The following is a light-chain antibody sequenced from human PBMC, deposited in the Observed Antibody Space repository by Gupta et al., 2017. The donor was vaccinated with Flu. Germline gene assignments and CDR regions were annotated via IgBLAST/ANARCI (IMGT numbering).Light chain of an antibody. V-gene: IGKV3-15*01. CDR3: QQDNNWPLP. Sequence: EIVMTQSPATLSVSPGERATLSCRASQSVSSNLAWYQQKPGQAPRLLIYGASTRATGIPARFSGSGSGTEFTLTISSLQSEDFAVYYCQQDNNWPLPFGQGTKVEIK. J-gene: IGKJ1*01. CDR2: GAS. CDR1: QSVSSN.